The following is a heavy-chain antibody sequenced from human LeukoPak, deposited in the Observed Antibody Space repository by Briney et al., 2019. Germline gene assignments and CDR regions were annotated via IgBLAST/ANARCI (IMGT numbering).Heavy chain of an antibody. Sequence: GGSLGLSCAASGFTFSSYDMHWVRQATGKGLEWVSAIGTAGDTYYPGSVKGRFTISRENAKNSLYLQMNSLRAGDTAVYYCARAHNYCSGGSCYLSDAFDIWGQGTMVTVSS. D-gene: IGHD2-15*01. J-gene: IGHJ3*02. V-gene: IGHV3-13*01. CDR1: GFTFSSYD. CDR2: IGTAGDT. CDR3: ARAHNYCSGGSCYLSDAFDI.